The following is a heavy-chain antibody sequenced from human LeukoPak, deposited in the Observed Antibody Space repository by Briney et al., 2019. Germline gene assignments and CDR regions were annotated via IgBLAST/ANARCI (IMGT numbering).Heavy chain of an antibody. D-gene: IGHD2-15*01. Sequence: SETLSLTCAVSGGSISTYYWSWIRQPPGKGLEWIGYIYYSGSTNYNPSLNSRVTISVDPSKHQFSLQLNYVISADAEVYYCARDVSVCSGGSCYSVSAFDLWGQGAMVTVSS. J-gene: IGHJ3*01. CDR1: GGSISTYY. CDR3: ARDVSVCSGGSCYSVSAFDL. CDR2: IYYSGST. V-gene: IGHV4-59*01.